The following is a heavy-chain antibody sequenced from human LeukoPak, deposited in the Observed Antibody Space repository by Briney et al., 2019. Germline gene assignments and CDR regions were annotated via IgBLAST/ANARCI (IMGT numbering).Heavy chain of an antibody. D-gene: IGHD4-17*01. V-gene: IGHV1-18*01. CDR1: NYTFSDYT. Sequence: ASVKVSCKASNYTFSDYTMNWVRQAPGQGLEWIAWISPKNGDTNSAQRFQGRVTMITETTTTNTYMYLRNLTSDDDAAYFYARGPLYGDSYYGSWVQGTLVTVSS. CDR3: ARGPLYGDSYYGS. CDR2: ISPKNGDT. J-gene: IGHJ4*02.